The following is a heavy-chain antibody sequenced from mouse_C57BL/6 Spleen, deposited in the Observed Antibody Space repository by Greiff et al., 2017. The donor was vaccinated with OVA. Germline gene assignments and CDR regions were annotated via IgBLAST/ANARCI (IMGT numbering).Heavy chain of an antibody. CDR3: ARSGITTGYWYFDV. V-gene: IGHV1-81*01. D-gene: IGHD1-1*01. Sequence: VQLQQSGAELARPGASVKLSCKASGYTFTSYGISWVKQRTGQGLEWIGEIYPRSGNTYYNEKFKGKATLTADKSSSTAYMELRSRTSEDSAVYFCARSGITTGYWYFDVWGTGTTVTVSS. J-gene: IGHJ1*03. CDR1: GYTFTSYG. CDR2: IYPRSGNT.